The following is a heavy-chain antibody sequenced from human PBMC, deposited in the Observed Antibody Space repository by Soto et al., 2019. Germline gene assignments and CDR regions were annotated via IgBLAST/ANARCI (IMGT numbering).Heavy chain of an antibody. CDR3: ARDTYYYDSSGYYDY. D-gene: IGHD3-22*01. V-gene: IGHV3-11*01. CDR2: ISSSGSTI. J-gene: IGHJ4*02. Sequence: GGSLRLSCAASGFTFSDYYMSWIRQAPGKGLEWVSYISSSGSTIYYADSVKGRFTISRDNAKNSLYLQMNSLRAEDTAVYSCARDTYYYDSSGYYDYWGQGTLVTVSS. CDR1: GFTFSDYY.